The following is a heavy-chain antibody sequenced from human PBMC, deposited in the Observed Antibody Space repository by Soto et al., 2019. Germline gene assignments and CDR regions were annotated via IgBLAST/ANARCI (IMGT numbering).Heavy chain of an antibody. CDR3: SRTIAAAATGDNWFDP. V-gene: IGHV2-5*01. D-gene: IGHD6-13*01. Sequence: SVHTLANPTHPLTLNCTCSVFSLSTRGSGVGWIREPPGKALEWLALIYWNDDKRYSPSLKSRLTITKDTSKTQVVLTMPNMDPVDTATSYFSRTIAAAATGDNWFDPWGQGTLVTVSS. CDR2: IYWNDDK. J-gene: IGHJ5*02. CDR1: VFSLSTRGSG.